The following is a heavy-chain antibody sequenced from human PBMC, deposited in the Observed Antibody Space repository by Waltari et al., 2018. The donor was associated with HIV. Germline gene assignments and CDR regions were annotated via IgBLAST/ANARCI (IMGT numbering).Heavy chain of an antibody. D-gene: IGHD3-10*01. CDR2: IKTKADGGAA. CDR1: GFTFSNAW. Sequence: EVQLVESGGGLVKPGGSLRVSCAASGFTFSNAWMSWVRQAPGKGLEWVGHIKTKADGGAADYAAPVKGRFTISRDDSKNTLYLQMDSLKTEDTAMYYCTTSMIRKVSYYYGMDVWGQGTTVTVSS. CDR3: TTSMIRKVSYYYGMDV. V-gene: IGHV3-15*01. J-gene: IGHJ6*02.